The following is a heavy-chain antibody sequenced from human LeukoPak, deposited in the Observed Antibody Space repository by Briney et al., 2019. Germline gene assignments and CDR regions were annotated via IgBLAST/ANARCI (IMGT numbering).Heavy chain of an antibody. D-gene: IGHD4-23*01. Sequence: GGSLRLSCAASGFTFSSHWMSWVRQAPGKGLEWVSSISGGSTYYADSRKGRFTISRDNSKNTLHLQMNSLRAEDTAVYYCARDGVVTDDYYYYYMDVWGKGTMVTVSS. V-gene: IGHV3-38-3*01. J-gene: IGHJ6*03. CDR1: GFTFSSHW. CDR3: ARDGVVTDDYYYYYMDV. CDR2: ISGGST.